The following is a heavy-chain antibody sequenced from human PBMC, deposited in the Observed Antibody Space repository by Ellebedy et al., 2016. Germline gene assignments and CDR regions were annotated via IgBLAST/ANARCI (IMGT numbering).Heavy chain of an antibody. V-gene: IGHV3-23*01. CDR3: AKGLVETGARSGMDV. Sequence: GGSLRLXXAASGFTFSSYAMAWVRQAPGEGLEWVTTIKGSGERSSSADSVKGRFTTSRDNSKNTLYLQMNSLRADDTAVYYCAKGLVETGARSGMDVWGQGTTVTVSS. CDR1: GFTFSSYA. J-gene: IGHJ6*02. CDR2: IKGSGERS. D-gene: IGHD7-27*01.